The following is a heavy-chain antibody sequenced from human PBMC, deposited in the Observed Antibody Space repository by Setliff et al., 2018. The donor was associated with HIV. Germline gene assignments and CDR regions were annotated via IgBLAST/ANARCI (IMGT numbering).Heavy chain of an antibody. V-gene: IGHV4-31*03. Sequence: SETLPLTCTVSGGSISSGGYYWSWIRQHPGKGLEWIGYIYYSGSTYYNPSLKSRVTISVDTSKNQFSLKLSSVTAADTAVYYCARVPPLKAFGGVISLYYFDYWGQGTLVTVSS. J-gene: IGHJ4*02. CDR3: ARVPPLKAFGGVISLYYFDY. CDR1: GGSISSGGYY. D-gene: IGHD3-16*02. CDR2: IYYSGST.